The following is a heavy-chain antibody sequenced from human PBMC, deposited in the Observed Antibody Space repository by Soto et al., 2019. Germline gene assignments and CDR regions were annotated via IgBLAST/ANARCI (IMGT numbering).Heavy chain of an antibody. CDR1: GFTFSSYA. CDR2: ISGSGCST. V-gene: IGHV3-23*01. J-gene: IGHJ6*03. CDR3: AKSPDYYYYMDV. Sequence: GGSLRLSCAASGFTFSSYAMSWVRQAPGKGLEWVSGISGSGCSTYYADSVKGRFTISRNNSKNTLYLQMNSLRAEDTAVYYCAKSPDYYYYMDVWGKGTTVTVSS.